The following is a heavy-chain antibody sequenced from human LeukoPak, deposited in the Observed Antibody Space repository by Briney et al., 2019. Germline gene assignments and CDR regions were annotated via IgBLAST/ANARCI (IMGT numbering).Heavy chain of an antibody. J-gene: IGHJ4*02. CDR1: GFPLSSYW. CDR2: ISIDGSST. D-gene: IGHD6-19*01. CDR3: ARGFNSSGWASVDY. Sequence: GGSLRLSCAASGFPLSSYWVHWVRQDPGKGLVWVSRISIDGSSTSYADSVKGRFTISRDNAKNTVYLQMNSLRAEDTAVYYCARGFNSSGWASVDYWGQGTLVTVSS. V-gene: IGHV3-74*01.